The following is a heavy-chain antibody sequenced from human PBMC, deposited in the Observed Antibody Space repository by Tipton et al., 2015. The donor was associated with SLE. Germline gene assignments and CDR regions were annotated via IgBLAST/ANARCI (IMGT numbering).Heavy chain of an antibody. CDR1: GGSISSGGYS. CDR2: IYHSGST. D-gene: IGHD5-18*01. J-gene: IGHJ4*02. Sequence: TLSLTCSVSGGSISSGGYSWSWIRQPPGKGLEWIGFIYHSGSTYYNPSLESRLTISVDTSKKQFSLRLRSVTAADTAVYYCARLSDSYGFFFDYWGRGTLVTVSS. V-gene: IGHV4-30-2*01. CDR3: ARLSDSYGFFFDY.